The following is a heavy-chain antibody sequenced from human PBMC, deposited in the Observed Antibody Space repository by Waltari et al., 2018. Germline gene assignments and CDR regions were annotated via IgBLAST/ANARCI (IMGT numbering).Heavy chain of an antibody. Sequence: EVQLVESGGGLVQPGGSLRLSCAASGFTFSTYWMTWVRQAPGKGVELVANINQDEREKYYVDSVKGRFTISRDNAGKSLYLQMNSLRAEDTAVYYCGRGYCSGGSCYGAGFDSWGQGTLVTVSS. D-gene: IGHD2-15*01. V-gene: IGHV3-7*01. CDR1: GFTFSTYW. J-gene: IGHJ4*02. CDR2: INQDEREK. CDR3: GRGYCSGGSCYGAGFDS.